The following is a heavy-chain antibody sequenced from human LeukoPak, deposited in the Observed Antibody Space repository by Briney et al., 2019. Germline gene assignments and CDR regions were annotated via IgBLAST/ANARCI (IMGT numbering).Heavy chain of an antibody. CDR3: ARVDGRSSSWYVHPFDY. D-gene: IGHD6-13*01. V-gene: IGHV4-61*02. J-gene: IGHJ4*02. Sequence: PSQTLSLTCTVSGGSISSGSYYWSWIRQPAGKGLEWIGRIYTSGSTYYNPSLKSRVTISVDTSKNQFSLKLSSVTAADTAVYYCARVDGRSSSWYVHPFDYWGQGTLVTVSS. CDR1: GGSISSGSYY. CDR2: IYTSGST.